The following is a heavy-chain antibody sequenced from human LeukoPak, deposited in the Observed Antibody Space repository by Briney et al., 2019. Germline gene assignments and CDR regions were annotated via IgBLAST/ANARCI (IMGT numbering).Heavy chain of an antibody. CDR2: IYYSGST. CDR1: GGSISSSSYY. D-gene: IGHD3-16*01. V-gene: IGHV4-39*01. CDR3: ASEGPITSGY. Sequence: SETLSLTCTVSGGSISSSSYYWGWIRQPPGKGLEWIGSIYYSGSTYYNPSLKSRVTISVGTSKNQFSLKLSSVTAADTAVYYCASEGPITSGYWGQGTLVTVSS. J-gene: IGHJ4*02.